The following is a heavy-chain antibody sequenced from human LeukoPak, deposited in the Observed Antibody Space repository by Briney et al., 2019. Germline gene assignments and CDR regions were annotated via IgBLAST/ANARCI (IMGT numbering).Heavy chain of an antibody. J-gene: IGHJ4*02. CDR1: GFTFSSYS. CDR2: IKQDGSEK. D-gene: IGHD5-18*01. Sequence: GGSLRLSCAASGFTFSSYSMNWIRQAPGKGLEWVANIKQDGSEKYYVDSVKGRFTISRDNAKNSLYLQMNSLRAEDTAVYYCARDTGGGYSCYDCWGQGTLVTVSS. CDR3: ARDTGGGYSCYDC. V-gene: IGHV3-7*01.